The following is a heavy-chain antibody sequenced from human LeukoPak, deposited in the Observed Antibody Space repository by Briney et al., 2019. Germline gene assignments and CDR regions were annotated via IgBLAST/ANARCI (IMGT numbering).Heavy chain of an antibody. CDR2: IIPILGIA. Sequence: SVKVSCKASGGTFSSYAISWVRQAPGQGLEWMGRIIPILGIADYAQKFQGRVTITADRSTSTAYMELSSLTSEDTAVYYSARFRETTVAPDAFDIWGQGTMVTVSS. CDR3: ARFRETTVAPDAFDI. D-gene: IGHD4-11*01. J-gene: IGHJ3*02. CDR1: GGTFSSYA. V-gene: IGHV1-69*04.